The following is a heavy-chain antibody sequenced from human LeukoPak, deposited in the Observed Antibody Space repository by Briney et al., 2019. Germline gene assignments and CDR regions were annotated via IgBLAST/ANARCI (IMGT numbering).Heavy chain of an antibody. J-gene: IGHJ4*02. CDR1: GFTFSSYG. CDR2: ISYDGGNK. D-gene: IGHD5-12*01. CDR3: AKDFRWRYSGYGYYFDY. V-gene: IGHV3-30*18. Sequence: PGGSLRLSCAASGFTFSSYGMHWVRQAPGKGLEWVAVISYDGGNKYYADSVKGRLTISRDNSKNTLYLQMNSLRAEDTAVYYCAKDFRWRYSGYGYYFDYWGQGTLVTVSS.